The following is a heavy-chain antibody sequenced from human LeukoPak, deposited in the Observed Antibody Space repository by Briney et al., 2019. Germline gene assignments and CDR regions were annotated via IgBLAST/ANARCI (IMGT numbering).Heavy chain of an antibody. Sequence: SVNVSCKASGGTFSSYAISWVRQAPGQGLEWMGGIIPIFGTANYAQKFQGRVTITADESTSTAYMELSSLRSEDTAVYYCARAVFGYCSDGSCYHRRGYSYGTFDYWGQGTLVTVSS. CDR2: IIPIFGTA. CDR1: GGTFSSYA. J-gene: IGHJ4*02. CDR3: ARAVFGYCSDGSCYHRRGYSYGTFDY. D-gene: IGHD2-15*01. V-gene: IGHV1-69*13.